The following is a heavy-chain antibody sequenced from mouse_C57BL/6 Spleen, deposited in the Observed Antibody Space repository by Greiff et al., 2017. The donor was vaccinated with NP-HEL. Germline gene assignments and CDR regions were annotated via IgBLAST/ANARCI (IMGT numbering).Heavy chain of an antibody. Sequence: QVQLKQSGAELMKPGASVKLSCKATGYTFTGYWIEWVKQRPGHGLEWIGEILPGSGSTNYNEKFKGKATFTADTSSNTAYMQLRSLTTEASAIYYCARGVIYYYGSSPSSFDVWGTVTTVTVSS. CDR2: ILPGSGST. CDR1: GYTFTGYW. CDR3: ARGVIYYYGSSPSSFDV. D-gene: IGHD1-1*01. J-gene: IGHJ1*03. V-gene: IGHV1-9*01.